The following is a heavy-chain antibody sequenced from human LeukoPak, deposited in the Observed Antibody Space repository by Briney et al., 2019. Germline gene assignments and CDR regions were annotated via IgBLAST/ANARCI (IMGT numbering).Heavy chain of an antibody. J-gene: IGHJ3*02. Sequence: ESGPTLVNLTQTLTLTCTFSGFSLSTSEMCVSWIRQPPGKALEWLARIDWDDDKYYSTSLKTRLTISKDTSKDQVVLTMTNMDPVDTATFYCARGGMGSGTKYAFDIWGQGTMVTVSS. D-gene: IGHD6-13*01. CDR1: GFSLSTSEMC. CDR3: ARGGMGSGTKYAFDI. V-gene: IGHV2-70*11. CDR2: IDWDDDK.